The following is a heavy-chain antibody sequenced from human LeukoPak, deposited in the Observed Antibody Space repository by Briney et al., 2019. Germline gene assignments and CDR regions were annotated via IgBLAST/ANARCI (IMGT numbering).Heavy chain of an antibody. Sequence: SETLSLTCGVSGGSFSSTNWWTWIRQPPGKGLEWIGEVHLDGRTNFNPSLKSRLTMSVDLSENHVSLKLTSVTAADTAVYYCAREGGFYRPLDYSGQGTLATVSS. D-gene: IGHD6-25*01. V-gene: IGHV4-4*02. J-gene: IGHJ4*02. CDR2: VHLDGRT. CDR3: AREGGFYRPLDY. CDR1: GGSFSSTNW.